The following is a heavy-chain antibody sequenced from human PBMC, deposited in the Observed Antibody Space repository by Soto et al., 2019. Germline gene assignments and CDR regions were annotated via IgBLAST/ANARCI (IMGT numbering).Heavy chain of an antibody. CDR3: ARGIAAGGYEDY. J-gene: IGHJ4*02. Sequence: SETLSLTCTVSGGSISSSSYYWGWIRQPPGKGLEWIGYIYYSGSTNYNPSLKSRVTISVDTSKNQFSLKLSSVTAADTAVYYCARGIAAGGYEDYWGQGTLVTVSS. D-gene: IGHD6-13*01. CDR2: IYYSGST. CDR1: GGSISSSSYY. V-gene: IGHV4-61*05.